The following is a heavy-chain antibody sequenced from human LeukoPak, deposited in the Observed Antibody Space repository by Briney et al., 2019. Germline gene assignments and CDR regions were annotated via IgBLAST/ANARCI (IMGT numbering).Heavy chain of an antibody. CDR3: TRRAGTDSNGAFDI. J-gene: IGHJ3*02. Sequence: PSGTLSLTCAVSGGSISSSTWWTWVRQHPGKGLEWIGEIYHSGSTNYNPSLKSRVTISVDKSKNQFSLNLSSVTAADTAVYYCTRRAGTDSNGAFDIWGQGTMVTVSS. V-gene: IGHV4-4*02. CDR2: IYHSGST. D-gene: IGHD6-19*01. CDR1: GGSISSSTW.